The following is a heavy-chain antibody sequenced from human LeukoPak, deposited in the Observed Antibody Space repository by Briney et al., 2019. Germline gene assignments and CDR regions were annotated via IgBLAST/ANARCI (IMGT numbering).Heavy chain of an antibody. J-gene: IGHJ6*03. Sequence: PGGSLRLSCAASGFTFSSARMHWVRQPPGKGLVWVSRIHSDGRTTIYADSVKGRFTISRDNAKNTLYLQMNSLRADDTAIYYCVRDHYYSMDVWGKGTTVTISS. CDR3: VRDHYYSMDV. V-gene: IGHV3-74*01. CDR2: IHSDGRTT. CDR1: GFTFSSAR.